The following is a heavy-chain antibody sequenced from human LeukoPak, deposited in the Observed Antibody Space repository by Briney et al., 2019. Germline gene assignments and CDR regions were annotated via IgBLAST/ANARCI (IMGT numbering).Heavy chain of an antibody. V-gene: IGHV4-61*08. CDR2: IYYSGST. J-gene: IGHJ3*02. D-gene: IGHD3-22*01. CDR3: ARGPYSYDSSGAFDI. Sequence: SETLSLTCAVSGGSLSGGGYCWSWIRQPPGKGLEWVVYIYYSGSTNYNPSLKSRGTISVDTSNNQFSLTLSSVPAADTAVYFCARGPYSYDSSGAFDIWGQGTMVTVSS. CDR1: GGSLSGGGYC.